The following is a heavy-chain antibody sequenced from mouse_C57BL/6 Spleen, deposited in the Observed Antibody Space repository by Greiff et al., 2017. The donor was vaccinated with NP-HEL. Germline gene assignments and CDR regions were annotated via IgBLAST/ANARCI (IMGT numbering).Heavy chain of an antibody. V-gene: IGHV1-53*01. CDR2: INPSNGGT. J-gene: IGHJ1*03. CDR3: ARYYGSSRGYFDV. CDR1: GYTFTSYW. Sequence: QVQLQQSGTELVKPGASVKLSCKASGYTFTSYWMHWVKQRPGQGLEWIGNINPSNGGTNYNEKFKSKATLTVDKSSSTAYMQRSSLTSEDSAVYYCARYYGSSRGYFDVWGTGTTVTVSA. D-gene: IGHD1-1*01.